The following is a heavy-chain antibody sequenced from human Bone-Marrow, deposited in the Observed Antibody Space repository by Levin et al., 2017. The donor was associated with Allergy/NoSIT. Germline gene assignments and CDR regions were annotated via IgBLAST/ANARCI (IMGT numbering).Heavy chain of an antibody. CDR2: ISGYGTST. Sequence: TGGSLRLSCVVSGFTFSNYAMSWVRQAPGKGLEWVATISGYGTSTFYPDSVRGRFTISKDNSKNMLYLHIDSLRVEDTAVYYCAKGWLQFDYFDTWGQGTLVTVSS. V-gene: IGHV3-23*01. CDR1: GFTFSNYA. D-gene: IGHD5-24*01. CDR3: AKGWLQFDYFDT. J-gene: IGHJ1*01.